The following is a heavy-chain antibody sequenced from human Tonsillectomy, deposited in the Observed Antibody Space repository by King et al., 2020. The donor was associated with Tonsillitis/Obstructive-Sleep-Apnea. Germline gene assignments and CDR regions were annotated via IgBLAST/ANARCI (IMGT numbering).Heavy chain of an antibody. D-gene: IGHD5-12*01. CDR2: IDPSDSYT. CDR3: ASSITPLPYPYSYYMDV. V-gene: IGHV5-10-1*01. J-gene: IGHJ6*03. Sequence: QLVQSGAEVKKPGESLRISCKGSGYSFTSYWISWVRQMPGKGLEWMGRIDPSDSYTNYSPSFQGHVTISADKSISTAYLQWSSLKASDTAMYYCASSITPLPYPYSYYMDVWGKGTTVTVSS. CDR1: GYSFTSYW.